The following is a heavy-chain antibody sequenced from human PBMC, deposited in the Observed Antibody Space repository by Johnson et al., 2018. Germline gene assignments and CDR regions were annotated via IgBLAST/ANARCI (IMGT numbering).Heavy chain of an antibody. D-gene: IGHD6-25*01. CDR3: ARGQSSGWHKTFDI. V-gene: IGHV1-69*01. CDR1: RGSFNNFA. J-gene: IGHJ3*02. Sequence: QVQLVESGAEVKKPGSSVRVSCKASRGSFNNFALHWVRQAPGQGLEWMGGVIPIFGTGNYAQKFQGRVTIIADESTSTPDMERGNLNLDDTAVYYCARGQSSGWHKTFDIWGQGTAVTGSS. CDR2: VIPIFGTG.